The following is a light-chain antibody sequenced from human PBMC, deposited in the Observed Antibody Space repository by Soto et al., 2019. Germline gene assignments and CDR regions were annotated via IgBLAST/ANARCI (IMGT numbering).Light chain of an antibody. J-gene: IGKJ1*01. CDR3: QQSYSTPPT. CDR1: QSVLYSSNNKNY. Sequence: DIVMTQSPDSLAVSLGERATINCKSSQSVLYSSNNKNYLAWYQQKPGQPPKLLISWASIRESGVPDRFSGSGSGTDFTLAISSLQAEDVAVYYCQQSYSTPPTFGQGTKVDIK. CDR2: WAS. V-gene: IGKV4-1*01.